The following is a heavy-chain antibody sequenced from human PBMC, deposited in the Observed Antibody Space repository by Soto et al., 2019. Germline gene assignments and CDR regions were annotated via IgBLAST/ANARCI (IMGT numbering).Heavy chain of an antibody. CDR1: GYTFTSYA. CDR3: ARSSGYNHWDDY. V-gene: IGHV1-3*05. J-gene: IGHJ4*02. Sequence: QVQLVQSGAEEKKPGASVKVSCKASGYTFTSYAMHWVRQAPGQRLEWMGWINAGNGNTKYSQKFQGRVTITRDTSARTAYMELSSLGSEDTAVYYSARSSGYNHWDDYWGQGTLVTVSS. CDR2: INAGNGNT. D-gene: IGHD3-22*01.